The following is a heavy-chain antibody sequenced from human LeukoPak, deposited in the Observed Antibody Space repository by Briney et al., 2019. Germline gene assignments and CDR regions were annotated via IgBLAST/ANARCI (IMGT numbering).Heavy chain of an antibody. CDR3: ARGPRRGGYSCGLWAFDI. J-gene: IGHJ3*02. Sequence: SETLSLTCAVYGGSFSGYYWSWIRQPPGKGLEWIGEINHSGSTNYNPSLKSRVTISVDTSKNQFSLKLNSVTAADTAVYYCARGPRRGGYSCGLWAFDIWGQGTMVTVSS. V-gene: IGHV4-34*01. CDR2: INHSGST. D-gene: IGHD5-18*01. CDR1: GGSFSGYY.